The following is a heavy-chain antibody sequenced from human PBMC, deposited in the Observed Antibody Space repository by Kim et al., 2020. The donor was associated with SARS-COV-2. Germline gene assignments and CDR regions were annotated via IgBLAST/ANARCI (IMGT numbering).Heavy chain of an antibody. V-gene: IGHV3-33*01. CDR1: GFIFSSYG. D-gene: IGHD3-9*01. J-gene: IGHJ4*02. CDR2: IWNDGSHK. Sequence: GGSLRLSCAASGFIFSSYGMHWVRQAPGKGLEWLAVIWNDGSHKFYADSVKGRFTISRDNSKNTVYLQMNSLRSEDTAVYFCARRGPTGGPKDLRYFDWLTDYWGQGTLVTVSS. CDR3: ARRGPTGGPKDLRYFDWLTDY.